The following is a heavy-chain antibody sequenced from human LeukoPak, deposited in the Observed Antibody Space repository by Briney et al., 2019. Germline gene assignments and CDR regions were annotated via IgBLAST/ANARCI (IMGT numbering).Heavy chain of an antibody. CDR2: INHSGST. CDR3: ARNSVPSFYSDTSGYFYY. Sequence: PSETLSLTCGVSGGSFSGYYFSWVRQSPEKGLEWIGEINHSGSTNYNPSLKSRVTILVDTAKKQISLKLNSVTAADTAVYYCARNSVPSFYSDTSGYFYYWGQGTLVTVSS. J-gene: IGHJ4*02. D-gene: IGHD3-22*01. CDR1: GGSFSGYY. V-gene: IGHV4-34*01.